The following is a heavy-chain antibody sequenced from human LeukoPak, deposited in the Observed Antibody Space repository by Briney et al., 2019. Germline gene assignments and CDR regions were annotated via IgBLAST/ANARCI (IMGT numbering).Heavy chain of an antibody. J-gene: IGHJ4*02. V-gene: IGHV4-59*01. CDR1: GGSICSYY. Sequence: SETLSLTCTVSGGSICSYYWSWIRQPPGKGLEWIGYIYHSGSTNYNPSLKSRVTISVDTSKNQFSLKLSSVTAADTAVYYCARGPSPYYYDSSGYSDWGQGTLVTVSS. CDR2: IYHSGST. D-gene: IGHD3-22*01. CDR3: ARGPSPYYYDSSGYSD.